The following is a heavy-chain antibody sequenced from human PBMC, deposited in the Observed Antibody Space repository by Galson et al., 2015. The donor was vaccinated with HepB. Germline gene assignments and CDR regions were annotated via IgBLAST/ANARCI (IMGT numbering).Heavy chain of an antibody. V-gene: IGHV1-69*13. CDR3: ARDRADYYDSSGYSGAFDI. J-gene: IGHJ3*02. CDR1: GGSFNTYA. CDR2: IIPMFDTA. Sequence: VKVSCKASGGSFNTYAISWLRQAPGQGLEWMGGIIPMFDTAIYAQKFQGRVTLTADKSTNTAYMDLSSLRSEDTAVYYCARDRADYYDSSGYSGAFDIWGHGTMGTVSS. D-gene: IGHD3-22*01.